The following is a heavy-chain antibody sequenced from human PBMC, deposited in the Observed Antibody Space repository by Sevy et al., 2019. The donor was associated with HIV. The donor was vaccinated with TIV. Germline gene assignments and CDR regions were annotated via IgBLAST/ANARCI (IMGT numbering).Heavy chain of an antibody. CDR3: ARDDCSSLSCHGSLLY. CDR2: ISTLNVNT. D-gene: IGHD2-2*01. CDR1: GYTFTSYG. Sequence: ASVKVSCKASGYTFTSYGISWVRQAPGQGLAWLGWISTLNVNTNNAQKFQGRVTMTTDTSTGTASMELRSLRSDDTAVYYCARDDCSSLSCHGSLLYWGQGTLVTVS. V-gene: IGHV1-18*01. J-gene: IGHJ4*02.